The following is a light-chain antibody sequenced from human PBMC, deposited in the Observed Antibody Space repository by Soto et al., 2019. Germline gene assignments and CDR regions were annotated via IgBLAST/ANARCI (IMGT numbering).Light chain of an antibody. Sequence: IHLTQSPSSLSAPPGDRVTITCRASQGIRNDLAWYQQKPGKAPKLLIYAASSLQSGVPSRFSGSGSGTDFTLTISCLQSEDFATYYCQQYYSYLITFGQGTRLEIK. CDR1: QGIRND. J-gene: IGKJ5*01. V-gene: IGKV1-17*01. CDR2: AAS. CDR3: QQYYSYLIT.